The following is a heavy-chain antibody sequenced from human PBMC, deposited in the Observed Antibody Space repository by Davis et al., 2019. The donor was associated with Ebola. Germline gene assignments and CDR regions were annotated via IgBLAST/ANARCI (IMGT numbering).Heavy chain of an antibody. CDR3: AREGPYDTSDY. Sequence: GESLKLSCAASGFTFSSYGMPWVRPTPAKGLEWVAVIWYDGSYKYYADSVKDRFTISRDNSKNTLYLQMNSLRAEDTAVYYCAREGPYDTSDYWGQGTLVTVSS. CDR1: GFTFSSYG. CDR2: IWYDGSYK. J-gene: IGHJ4*02. V-gene: IGHV3-33*01. D-gene: IGHD3-9*01.